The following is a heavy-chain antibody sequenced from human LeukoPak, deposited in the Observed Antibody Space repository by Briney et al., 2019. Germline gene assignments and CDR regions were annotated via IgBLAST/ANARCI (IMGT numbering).Heavy chain of an antibody. V-gene: IGHV3-30*04. Sequence: GGSPRLSCAASGFTFRSYAMHWVRQAPGKGLEWVAVISYDGSNKYNADSVKGRFTISRDNSKNTLYLQMNSLRTEDTAVYYCARGTAMGDEKYFDYWGQGTLVTVSS. CDR1: GFTFRSYA. CDR2: ISYDGSNK. D-gene: IGHD3-16*01. J-gene: IGHJ4*02. CDR3: ARGTAMGDEKYFDY.